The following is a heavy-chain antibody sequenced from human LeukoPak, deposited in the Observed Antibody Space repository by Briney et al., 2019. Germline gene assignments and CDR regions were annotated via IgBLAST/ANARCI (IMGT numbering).Heavy chain of an antibody. J-gene: IGHJ4*02. V-gene: IGHV3-30-3*01. CDR3: ASGGGTNYLDY. D-gene: IGHD1-1*01. Sequence: PGGSLRLSCAASGFTFSSYAMHWVRQAPGKGLEWVAVISYDGSNKYYADSVKGRFTISRDNSKNTLYLQMNSLRAEDTAVYYCASGGGTNYLDYWGQGTLVTVSS. CDR2: ISYDGSNK. CDR1: GFTFSSYA.